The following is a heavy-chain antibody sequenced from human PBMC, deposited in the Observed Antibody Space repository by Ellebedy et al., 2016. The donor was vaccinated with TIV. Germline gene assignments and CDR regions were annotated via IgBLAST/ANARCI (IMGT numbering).Heavy chain of an antibody. CDR2: INPNSGGT. J-gene: IGHJ4*02. CDR3: ARELSGYDFPYDSSGALDY. V-gene: IGHV1-2*02. Sequence: ASVKVSCKASGYTFTGYYMHWVRQAPGQGLEWMGWINPNSGGTNYAQKFQGRVTMTRDTSISTAYMELSRLRSDDTAVYYCARELSGYDFPYDSSGALDYWGQGTLVTVSS. CDR1: GYTFTGYY. D-gene: IGHD3-22*01.